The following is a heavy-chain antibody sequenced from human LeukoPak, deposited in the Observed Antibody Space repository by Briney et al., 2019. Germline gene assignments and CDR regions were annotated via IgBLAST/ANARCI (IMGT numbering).Heavy chain of an antibody. Sequence: PSQTLSLTCTVSGDSISSSDSYYWSWIRQPAGKGLEWIGSIYHSGSTYYNPSLKSRVTISVDTSKNQFSLKLSSVTAADTAVYYCARLDLGLYGDYARSGSLDYWGQGTLVTVSS. CDR2: IYHSGST. CDR1: GDSISSSDSYY. CDR3: ARLDLGLYGDYARSGSLDY. J-gene: IGHJ4*02. D-gene: IGHD4-17*01. V-gene: IGHV4-39*01.